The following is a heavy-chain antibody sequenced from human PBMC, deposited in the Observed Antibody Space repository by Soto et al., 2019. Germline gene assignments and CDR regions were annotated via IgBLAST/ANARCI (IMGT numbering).Heavy chain of an antibody. J-gene: IGHJ4*02. V-gene: IGHV1-2*02. CDR3: AREPATAKPEGVDF. CDR2: INPNSGGT. CDR1: GYTFSDYY. Sequence: ASVKVSCKASGYTFSDYYIHWVRQAPGQGLEWMGWINPNSGGTKYAPKFQGGVTMTRDTSITTAYMELSRLRSGDTAVYYCAREPATAKPEGVDFWGEGTMVTVYS. D-gene: IGHD1-1*01.